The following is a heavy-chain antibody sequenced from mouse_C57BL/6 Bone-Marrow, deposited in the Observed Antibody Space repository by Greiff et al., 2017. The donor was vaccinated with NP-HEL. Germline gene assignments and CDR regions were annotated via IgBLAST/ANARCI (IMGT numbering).Heavy chain of an antibody. D-gene: IGHD4-1*01. V-gene: IGHV1-66*01. CDR3: ARGGANWDFDY. CDR1: GYSFPSYY. CDR2: IYPGRGNT. Sequence: VQLQQSGPELVKPGASVKISCKASGYSFPSYYIHWVKQRPGQGLEWIGWIYPGRGNTKYNEKFKGKATLTADTSSSTAYMQLSSLTSEDSAVYYCARGGANWDFDYWGQGTTLTVSS. J-gene: IGHJ2*01.